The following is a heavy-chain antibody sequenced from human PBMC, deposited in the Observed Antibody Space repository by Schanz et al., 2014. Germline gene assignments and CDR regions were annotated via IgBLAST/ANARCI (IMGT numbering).Heavy chain of an antibody. CDR1: EFTFSTDA. CDR2: ISASGGHT. J-gene: IGHJ4*02. CDR3: AKVRYSSGWRGDYFDE. V-gene: IGHV3-23*04. Sequence: EVQLVESGGGLVQPGGSLRLSCAASEFTFSTDAMRWVRQAPGKGLEWLSVISASGGHTYYADSVKGQFTISRDNSKNTLYLQMNSLRAEDTAVYYCAKVRYSSGWRGDYFDEWGQGTLVTVAS. D-gene: IGHD6-25*01.